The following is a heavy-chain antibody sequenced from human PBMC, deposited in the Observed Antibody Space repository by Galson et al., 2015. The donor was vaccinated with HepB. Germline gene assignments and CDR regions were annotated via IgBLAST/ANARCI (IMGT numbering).Heavy chain of an antibody. Sequence: SVKVSCKASGYTFTRFGITWVRQAPGQGLEWMGWLSTFDGNTHYAHKFRGRVSMTTDTSTTTAYMELKTLRSDDTAVYYCARRPGSTSGDAFDIWGQGTMVTVPS. CDR3: ARRPGSTSGDAFDI. V-gene: IGHV1-18*04. D-gene: IGHD1-1*01. CDR1: GYTFTRFG. J-gene: IGHJ3*02. CDR2: LSTFDGNT.